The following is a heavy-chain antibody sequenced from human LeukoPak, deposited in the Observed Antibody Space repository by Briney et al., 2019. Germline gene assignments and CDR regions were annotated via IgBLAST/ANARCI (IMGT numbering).Heavy chain of an antibody. CDR2: VFRTGHT. V-gene: IGHV4-59*11. J-gene: IGHJ4*02. Sequence: PSETLSLTCNVSGDSISPHYWSWIRQPPGKGLEWVGYVFRTGHTNYNPSLRSRVTISLDTSKNQFSLKLSSVTAADTAVYYCARHIFGHLFDTWGQGTLVTVSS. CDR3: ARHIFGHLFDT. CDR1: GDSISPHY. D-gene: IGHD3-3*02.